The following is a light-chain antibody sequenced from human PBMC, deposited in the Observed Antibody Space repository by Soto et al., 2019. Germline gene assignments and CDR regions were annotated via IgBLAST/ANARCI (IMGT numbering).Light chain of an antibody. Sequence: DIQMTQSPTTLSAFVGDGVTITCRASQSVGTWLAWYQQKPGRAPKLLIYDVSTLESGVPSRFSGSGSGTEFTLTISSLHSEDFALYYCQQYNDWVTFGQGTRLEIK. CDR3: QQYNDWVT. CDR1: QSVGTW. CDR2: DVS. J-gene: IGKJ5*01. V-gene: IGKV1-5*01.